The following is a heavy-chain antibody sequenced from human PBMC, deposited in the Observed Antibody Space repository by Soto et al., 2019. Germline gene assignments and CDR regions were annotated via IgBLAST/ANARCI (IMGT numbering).Heavy chain of an antibody. V-gene: IGHV3-21*01. Sequence: EVQLLESGGGLVQPGGSLRLSCAASGFTFSSYAMSWVRQAPGKGLEWVSSISSSSSYIYYADSVKGRFTISRDNAKNSLYLQMNSLRAEDTAVYYCAREIMIAAAAPFAFDIWGQGTMVTVSS. CDR3: AREIMIAAAAPFAFDI. D-gene: IGHD6-13*01. J-gene: IGHJ3*02. CDR1: GFTFSSYA. CDR2: ISSSSSYI.